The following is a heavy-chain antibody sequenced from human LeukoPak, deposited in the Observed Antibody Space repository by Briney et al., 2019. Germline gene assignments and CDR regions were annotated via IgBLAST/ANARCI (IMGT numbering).Heavy chain of an antibody. Sequence: PGGSLRLSCAASGFTFSSYSFNWVRQAPGEGLEWVSSINTVASYIYYADSVRGRFTISRDNAENSLWLQMNGLRAEDSAVYYCARLRRNSDRSGFYYYYDNWGQGTLVTVSS. D-gene: IGHD3-22*01. J-gene: IGHJ4*02. V-gene: IGHV3-21*01. CDR3: ARLRRNSDRSGFYYYYDN. CDR2: INTVASYI. CDR1: GFTFSSYS.